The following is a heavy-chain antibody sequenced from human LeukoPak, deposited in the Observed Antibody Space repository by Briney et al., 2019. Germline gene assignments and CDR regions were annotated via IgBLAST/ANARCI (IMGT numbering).Heavy chain of an antibody. Sequence: ASVKVSCKASGYTFTGYYMHWVRQAPGQGLEWMGWINPNSGCTNYAQKFQGRVTMTRDTSISTAYMELSRLRSDDTAVYYCARDPNYGSGSYDYWGQGTLVTVSS. V-gene: IGHV1-2*02. D-gene: IGHD3-10*01. CDR1: GYTFTGYY. CDR2: INPNSGCT. J-gene: IGHJ4*02. CDR3: ARDPNYGSGSYDY.